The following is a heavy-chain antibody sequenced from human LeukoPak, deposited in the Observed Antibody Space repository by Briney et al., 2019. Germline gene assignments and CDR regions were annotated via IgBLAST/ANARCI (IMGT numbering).Heavy chain of an antibody. CDR3: ARGPVRLARPYDH. CDR2: INHTGST. V-gene: IGHV4-34*01. CDR1: GGSLSGAY. Sequence: SETLSLTCTVPGGSLSGAYGTWIRQPPGKGLEWIGEINHTGSTNYNPSFKSRVTMSADTPKNQFSLNLTSVTAADTALYYCARGPVRLARPYDHWGQGTLVTVSS. J-gene: IGHJ4*02. D-gene: IGHD3-9*01.